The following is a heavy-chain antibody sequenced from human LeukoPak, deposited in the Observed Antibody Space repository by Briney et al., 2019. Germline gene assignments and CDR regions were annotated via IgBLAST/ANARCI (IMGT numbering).Heavy chain of an antibody. V-gene: IGHV3-7*01. D-gene: IGHD4-23*01. Sequence: GGSLRLSCAASGFTFSDYWMSWVRQAPGKGLEWVANINQDGSAKYYVDSVKGRFTFSRDNAMNSLFLQMNSLRAEDTAVYYCARDVHGGAFDYWGQGTLVTVSS. CDR2: INQDGSAK. J-gene: IGHJ4*02. CDR3: ARDVHGGAFDY. CDR1: GFTFSDYW.